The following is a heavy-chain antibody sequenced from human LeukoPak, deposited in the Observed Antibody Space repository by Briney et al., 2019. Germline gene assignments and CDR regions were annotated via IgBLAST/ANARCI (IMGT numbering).Heavy chain of an antibody. D-gene: IGHD5-12*01. Sequence: ASVKVSCKTSGYTFTNYGISWVRQAPGQGLERVGSISANSGKTNYAQKLQGRAIMTTDISTSTAYMDLRSLRSDDTAVYYCARVNSGYDYKGKWLQLPSSECDYWGQRTLVTVSS. CDR1: GYTFTNYG. V-gene: IGHV1-18*01. J-gene: IGHJ4*02. CDR3: ARVNSGYDYKGKWLQLPSSECDY. CDR2: ISANSGKT.